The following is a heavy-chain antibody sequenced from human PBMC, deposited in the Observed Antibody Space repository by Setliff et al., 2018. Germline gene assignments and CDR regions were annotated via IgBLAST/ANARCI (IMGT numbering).Heavy chain of an antibody. CDR1: GYTFNNYF. J-gene: IGHJ1*01. Sequence: ASVKVSCKASGYTFNNYFLHWVRQAPGQGLEWMGRFHPYSGHTNYAQNFQGRVTMTMDASITTVYMELSRLTSDDTAVYYCARAGQLDYFQHWGQGTLVTVSS. CDR3: ARAGQLDYFQH. CDR2: FHPYSGHT. D-gene: IGHD6-13*01. V-gene: IGHV1-2*06.